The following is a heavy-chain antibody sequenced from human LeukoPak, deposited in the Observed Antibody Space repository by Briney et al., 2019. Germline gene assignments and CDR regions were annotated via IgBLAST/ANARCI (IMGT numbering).Heavy chain of an antibody. Sequence: GGSLRLSCAASGFTFSSYAMSWVRQAPGKGLEWVSAISGSGGSIYYADSVKGRFSISRDNSKNTLYLQMNSLRAEDTAIYYCAKEGYYGDYWNGMFDYWGQGTLVTVSS. D-gene: IGHD4-17*01. V-gene: IGHV3-23*01. CDR3: AKEGYYGDYWNGMFDY. CDR2: ISGSGGSI. J-gene: IGHJ4*02. CDR1: GFTFSSYA.